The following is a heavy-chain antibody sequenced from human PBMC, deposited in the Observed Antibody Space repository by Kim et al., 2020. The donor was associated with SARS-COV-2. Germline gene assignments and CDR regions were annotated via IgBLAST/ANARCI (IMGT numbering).Heavy chain of an antibody. J-gene: IGHJ4*02. CDR2: IYYSGST. Sequence: SETLSLTCTVSGDSINNYYWNWIRQPPGKGLEWIGYIYYSGSTNYNPSLKSRVTISVDTSQNHFSLKLSSVTAADTAVYYCARERFYYDSSGGSYYLDYWDQGTLVTVSS. D-gene: IGHD3-22*01. CDR1: GDSINNYY. CDR3: ARERFYYDSSGGSYYLDY. V-gene: IGHV4-59*13.